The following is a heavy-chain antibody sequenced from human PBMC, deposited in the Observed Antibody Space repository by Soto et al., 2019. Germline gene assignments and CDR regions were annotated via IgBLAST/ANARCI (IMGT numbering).Heavy chain of an antibody. J-gene: IGHJ6*02. D-gene: IGHD6-19*01. V-gene: IGHV1-18*01. Sequence: QVQLVQSGAEVKKPGASVKVSCKAADYSFTSLGLSWVRQAPGQGLEWMGWISGYNGNTKYAQRLQGRVTMTTGASTSTAYMELRGLTSDDTGVYYCARDQSTGWFGKESGMDVWGQGTTVTVSS. CDR1: DYSFTSLG. CDR3: ARDQSTGWFGKESGMDV. CDR2: ISGYNGNT.